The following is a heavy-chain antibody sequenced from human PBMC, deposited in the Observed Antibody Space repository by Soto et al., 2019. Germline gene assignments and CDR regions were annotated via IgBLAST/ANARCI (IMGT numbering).Heavy chain of an antibody. CDR2: IYYSGST. Sequence: QVQLQESGPGLVKPSQTLSLSCTVSGDPISSGDYYWSWIRQPPGKGLEWIGFIYYSGSTYYNPSLKSRLTISVDTSKNQFSLSLTSLTAADTAVYYCARAEADSISLDFWGRGTLVTVSS. J-gene: IGHJ4*02. CDR3: ARAEADSISLDF. V-gene: IGHV4-30-4*01. CDR1: GDPISSGDYY. D-gene: IGHD2-15*01.